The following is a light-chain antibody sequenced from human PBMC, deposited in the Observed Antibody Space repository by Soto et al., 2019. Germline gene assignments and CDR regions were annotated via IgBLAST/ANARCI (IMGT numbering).Light chain of an antibody. Sequence: PVSEYPTTLSASVGDRVTITGGASQSIGTWLAWYQQKAGTAPTPLIHEASSFQSGVPSRFSGSGSGTEFTLTISSLKQNNVATYYGQHCNSYSEAFGEGT. CDR3: QHCNSYSEA. CDR2: EAS. J-gene: IGKJ1*01. CDR1: QSIGTW. V-gene: IGKV1-5*01.